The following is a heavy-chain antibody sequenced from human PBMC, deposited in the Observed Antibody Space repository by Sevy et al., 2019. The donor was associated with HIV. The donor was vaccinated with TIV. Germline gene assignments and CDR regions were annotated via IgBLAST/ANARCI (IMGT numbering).Heavy chain of an antibody. D-gene: IGHD4-17*01. CDR2: IYYSGRT. CDR3: ARVAHGDYVGWFDP. J-gene: IGHJ5*02. V-gene: IGHV4-31*03. CDR1: GGSISSGAYY. Sequence: SETLSLTCTVSGGSISSGAYYWNWIRQHPGKGLEWIGYIYYSGRTYYSPSLKSRVSISGDTSKNQFSLKLTSVTAADTAVYYCARVAHGDYVGWFDPWGQGTLVTVSS.